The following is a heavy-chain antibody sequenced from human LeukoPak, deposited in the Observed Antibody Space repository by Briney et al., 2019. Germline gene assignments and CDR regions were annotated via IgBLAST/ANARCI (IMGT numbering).Heavy chain of an antibody. D-gene: IGHD6-19*01. CDR1: GGTFSGHY. CDR2: IKHSGIR. Sequence: EPSETLSLTCAVYGGTFSGHYWHWIRQPPGKGLEWIGEIKHSGIRNYNPSLKKRVIISLDDSKNQLFLKLSSLSAADTAVYYFATSGWYLLPGVYWGQGTLGTVSS. CDR3: ATSGWYLLPGVY. V-gene: IGHV4-34*08. J-gene: IGHJ4*02.